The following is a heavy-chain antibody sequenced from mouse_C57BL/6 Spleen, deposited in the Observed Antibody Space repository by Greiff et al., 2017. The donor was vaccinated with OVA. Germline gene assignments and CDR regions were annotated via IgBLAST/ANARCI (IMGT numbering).Heavy chain of an antibody. D-gene: IGHD2-4*01. CDR2: IRLKSDNYAT. CDR1: GFTFSNYW. V-gene: IGHV6-3*01. Sequence: EVKVEESGGGLVQPGGSMKLSSVASGFTFSNYWMNWVRQSPEKGLEWVAQIRLKSDNYATHYAESVKGRFTISRDDSKSSVYLQMNNLRAEDTGIYYCTKAYYDYDGAWFAYWGQGTLVTVSA. CDR3: TKAYYDYDGAWFAY. J-gene: IGHJ3*01.